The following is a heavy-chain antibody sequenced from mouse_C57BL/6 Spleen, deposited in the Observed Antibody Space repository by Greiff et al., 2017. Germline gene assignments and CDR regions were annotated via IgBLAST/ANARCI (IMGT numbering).Heavy chain of an antibody. D-gene: IGHD2-2*01. J-gene: IGHJ2*01. V-gene: IGHV1-22*01. CDR2: INPNNGGT. Sequence: EVKLQQSGPELVKPGASVKMSCKASGYTFTDYNMHWVKQSHGKSLEWIGYINPNNGGTSYNQKFKGKATLTVNKSSSTAYMELRSLTSEDSAVYYCARNGLGVYFDYWGQGTTLTVSS. CDR3: ARNGLGVYFDY. CDR1: GYTFTDYN.